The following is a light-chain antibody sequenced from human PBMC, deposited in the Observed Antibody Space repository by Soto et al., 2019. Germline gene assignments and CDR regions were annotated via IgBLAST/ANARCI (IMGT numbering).Light chain of an antibody. V-gene: IGLV2-14*01. CDR3: SSYTSRSKHYV. J-gene: IGLJ1*01. Sequence: QSVLTQPASVAGSPGQSITISCTGTSSDVGGYNYVSWYQQHPGKAPKLMIYDVSNRPSGVSNRFSGSKSGNTSCLTISGLQAEDEADYYCSSYTSRSKHYVFGTGTKLTVL. CDR1: SSDVGGYNY. CDR2: DVS.